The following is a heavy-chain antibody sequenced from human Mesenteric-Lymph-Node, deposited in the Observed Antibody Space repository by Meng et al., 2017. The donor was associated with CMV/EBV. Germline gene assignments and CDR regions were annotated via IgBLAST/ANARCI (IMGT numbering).Heavy chain of an antibody. CDR1: GFPFSSYS. CDR3: ARDLGYSYGHSFDY. Sequence: SGFPFSSYSMNWVRQAPGKGLEWVSSISSSSSYIYYADSVKGRFTISRDNPKNTLYLQMNSLRAEDTAVYYCARDLGYSYGHSFDYWGQGTLVTVSS. CDR2: ISSSSSYI. D-gene: IGHD5-18*01. J-gene: IGHJ4*02. V-gene: IGHV3-21*01.